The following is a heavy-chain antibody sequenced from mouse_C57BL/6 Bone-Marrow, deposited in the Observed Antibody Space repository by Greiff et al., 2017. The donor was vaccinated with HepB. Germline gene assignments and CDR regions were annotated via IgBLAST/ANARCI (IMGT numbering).Heavy chain of an antibody. Sequence: DVQLVESGGGLVQPKGSLKLSCAASGFSFNTYAMNWVRQAPGKGLEWVARIRSKSNNYATYYADSVKDRFTISRDDSESMLYLQMNNLKTEDTAMYYCVRQSYYGSPFDYWGQGTTLTVSS. V-gene: IGHV10-1*01. CDR1: GFSFNTYA. J-gene: IGHJ2*01. D-gene: IGHD1-1*01. CDR3: VRQSYYGSPFDY. CDR2: IRSKSNNYAT.